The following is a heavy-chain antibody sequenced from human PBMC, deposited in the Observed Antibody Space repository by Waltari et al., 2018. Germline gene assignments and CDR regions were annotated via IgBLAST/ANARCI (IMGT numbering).Heavy chain of an antibody. Sequence: QLQLQESGPGLVKPSETLSLTCTVSGGSISSSSYYWGWIRQPPGKGLEWIGSIYYSWSTYYNPSLKSRVTISVDTSKNQFSLKLSSVTAADTAVYYCARGADYDFWSGYYFDYWGQGTLVTVSS. V-gene: IGHV4-39*07. CDR2: IYYSWST. D-gene: IGHD3-3*01. CDR1: GGSISSSSYY. CDR3: ARGADYDFWSGYYFDY. J-gene: IGHJ4*02.